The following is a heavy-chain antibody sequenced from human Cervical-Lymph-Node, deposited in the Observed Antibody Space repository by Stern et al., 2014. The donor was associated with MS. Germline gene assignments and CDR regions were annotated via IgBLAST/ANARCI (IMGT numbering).Heavy chain of an antibody. Sequence: EVQLVESGGGLVQPGGSLRLSCAASGFTFNIYPMSWVRQAPGKGLEWVSVISGSGDVTYYADSVKGRLTISRDNSKNTLSLQTNSRRAEDTAVYYCAKDGGGNYYDSSGHYGPIAYWGQGTLVTVSS. CDR2: ISGSGDVT. J-gene: IGHJ4*02. D-gene: IGHD3-22*01. CDR3: AKDGGGNYYDSSGHYGPIAY. V-gene: IGHV3-23*04. CDR1: GFTFNIYP.